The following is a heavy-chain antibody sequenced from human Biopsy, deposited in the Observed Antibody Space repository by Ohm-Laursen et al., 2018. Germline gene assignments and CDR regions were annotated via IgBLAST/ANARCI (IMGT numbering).Heavy chain of an antibody. CDR2: TDTTSGTK. CDR3: ARVKLWYPYCYFDH. D-gene: IGHD3-16*01. CDR1: GFSFSSYS. V-gene: IGHV3-48*01. J-gene: IGHJ2*01. Sequence: SLRLSCAASGFSFSSYSMNWARQAPGKGLEWVSYTDTTSGTKFYADSVKGRFTISRDNARESIYLQMSTLRAEDTAVYYCARVKLWYPYCYFDHWGRGTLVTVSS.